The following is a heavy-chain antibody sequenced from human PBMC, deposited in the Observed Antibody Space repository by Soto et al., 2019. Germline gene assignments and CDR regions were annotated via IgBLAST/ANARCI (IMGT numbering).Heavy chain of an antibody. D-gene: IGHD3-3*01. V-gene: IGHV3-30*01. CDR3: AIARVAYSSLDH. Sequence: PGGSLRLSCVASGFTFSNNAMHWVRQAPGKGLEWVAVISYDSSEIFYADSVKGRFTISRDNPENTLLLHMNSPRADDTAVYYYAIARVAYSSLDHWGQGILVTVSS. CDR2: ISYDSSEI. J-gene: IGHJ4*01. CDR1: GFTFSNNA.